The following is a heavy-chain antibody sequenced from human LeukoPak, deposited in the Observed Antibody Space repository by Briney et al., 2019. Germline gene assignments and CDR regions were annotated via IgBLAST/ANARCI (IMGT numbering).Heavy chain of an antibody. V-gene: IGHV4-61*02. D-gene: IGHD6-13*01. CDR3: ARDDVGIAAAGGIY. J-gene: IGHJ4*02. CDR2: IYTRGST. CDR1: GGSISSGSYY. Sequence: SETLSLTCAVSGGSISSGSYYWSWIRQPAGKGLEWIGRIYTRGSTDYNPSLKSRVTISLDTSKNQFSLKLSSVTAADTAVYYCARDDVGIAAAGGIYWGQGTLVTVSS.